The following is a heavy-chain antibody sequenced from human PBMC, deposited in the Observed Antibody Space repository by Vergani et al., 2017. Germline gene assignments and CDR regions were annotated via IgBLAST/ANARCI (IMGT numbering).Heavy chain of an antibody. Sequence: EVQLVESGGGLVQPGGSLRLSCAASGFTVSSNYMSWVRQAPGKGLEWVSVIYSGGSTYYADSVKGRFTIARDNSKNTLYLQMNSLRAEDTAVYYCERAPHNPGYFDYWGQGTLVTVSS. CDR3: ERAPHNPGYFDY. J-gene: IGHJ4*02. V-gene: IGHV3-66*01. CDR2: IYSGGST. CDR1: GFTVSSNY.